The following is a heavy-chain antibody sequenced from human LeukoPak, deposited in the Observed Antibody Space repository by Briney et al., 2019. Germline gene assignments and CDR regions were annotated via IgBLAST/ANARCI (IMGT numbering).Heavy chain of an antibody. V-gene: IGHV4-61*05. D-gene: IGHD2-21*02. Sequence: SETLSLTCTVSGGSISSSTSGWGWYWGWIRQPPGKGLEWIGYIYYSGSTNYNPSLKSRVTISVDTSKNQFSLKLSSVTAADTAVYYCAASYCGGDCPSDYWGQGTLVTVSS. CDR3: AASYCGGDCPSDY. CDR2: IYYSGST. CDR1: GGSISSSTSGWGWY. J-gene: IGHJ4*02.